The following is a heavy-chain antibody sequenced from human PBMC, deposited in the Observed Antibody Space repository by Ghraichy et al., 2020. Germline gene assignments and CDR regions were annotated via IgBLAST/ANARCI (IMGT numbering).Heavy chain of an antibody. CDR3: ARARCGTAARPWYLEY. J-gene: IGHJ4*02. Sequence: SETLSLTCTVSGDSISSYYWSWIRQPPGKGLEWIGNTYYSGSTNYNPSLKSRVTISVDTSKNQFSLNLSSATAADTAVYYCARARCGTAARPWYLEYWGQGTLVTVSP. V-gene: IGHV4-59*01. CDR2: TYYSGST. CDR1: GDSISSYY. D-gene: IGHD6-25*01.